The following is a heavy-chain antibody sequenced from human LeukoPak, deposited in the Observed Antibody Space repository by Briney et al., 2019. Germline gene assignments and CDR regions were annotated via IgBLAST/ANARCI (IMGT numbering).Heavy chain of an antibody. CDR2: INHSGST. D-gene: IGHD5-18*01. CDR1: GGSFSGYY. J-gene: IGHJ4*02. V-gene: IGHV4-34*01. CDR3: ARGVVGYSYGKFIYFDY. Sequence: SETLSLTCAVYGGSFSGYYWSWIRQPPGKGLEWIGEINHSGSTNYNPSLKSRVTISVDTSKNQFSLKLSSVTAADTAVYYCARGVVGYSYGKFIYFDYWGQGTLVTVSS.